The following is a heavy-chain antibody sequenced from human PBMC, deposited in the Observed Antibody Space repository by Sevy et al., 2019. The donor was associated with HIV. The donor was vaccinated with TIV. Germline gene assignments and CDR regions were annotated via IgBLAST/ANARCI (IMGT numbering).Heavy chain of an antibody. CDR2: IIPIFNTP. Sequence: GASVKVSCKTSGGNFRSYAITWVRQAPGQGLEWMGGIIPIFNTPNYAQKFQGRVTITADESTTTAYLELRSLRSEDTAVYYCANGQSFSERHYGMDVWGQGTTVTVSS. J-gene: IGHJ6*02. V-gene: IGHV1-69*13. CDR1: GGNFRSYA. D-gene: IGHD3-3*02. CDR3: ANGQSFSERHYGMDV.